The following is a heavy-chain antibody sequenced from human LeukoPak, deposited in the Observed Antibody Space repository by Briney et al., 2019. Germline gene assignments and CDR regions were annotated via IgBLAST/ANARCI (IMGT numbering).Heavy chain of an antibody. CDR2: ISGSSSYI. J-gene: IGHJ4*02. CDR3: AIDYDFWSGYYLSRPPHY. D-gene: IGHD3-3*01. V-gene: IGHV3-21*01. Sequence: GGSLRLSCAASGFTFSSYWMTWVRQAPGKGLEWVSSISGSSSYIDYVDSVKGRFTISRDNAKNSLYLQMNSLRAEDTAVYYCAIDYDFWSGYYLSRPPHYWGQGILVTVSS. CDR1: GFTFSSYW.